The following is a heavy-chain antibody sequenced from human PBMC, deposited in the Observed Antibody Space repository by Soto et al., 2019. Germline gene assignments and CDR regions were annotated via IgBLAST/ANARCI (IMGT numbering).Heavy chain of an antibody. CDR1: GGSFSGYY. J-gene: IGHJ5*02. CDR3: ARRNGSGRNWFDP. V-gene: IGHV4-34*01. D-gene: IGHD3-10*01. CDR2: INHSGST. Sequence: SETLSLTCAVYGGSFSGYYWSWIRQPPGKGLEWIGEINHSGSTNYNPSLKSRVTISVDTSKNQFSLKLSSVTAADTAVYYCARRNGSGRNWFDPWGQGTLVTVSS.